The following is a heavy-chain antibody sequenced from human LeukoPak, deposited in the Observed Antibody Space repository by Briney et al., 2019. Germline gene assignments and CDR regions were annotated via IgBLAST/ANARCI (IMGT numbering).Heavy chain of an antibody. J-gene: IGHJ4*02. V-gene: IGHV3-23*01. D-gene: IGHD6-19*01. CDR1: GFSLRSYA. CDR2: ISGGAAGT. CDR3: ARTVYNSGWFHFDH. Sequence: PGGSLRLSCAVSGFSLRSYAMSWVRQAPGKGLEWPSAISGGAAGTYYADSVKGRFTISTDISKSTLYVQINSLRAEDTAVYYCARTVYNSGWFHFDHWGQGTLVTVSS.